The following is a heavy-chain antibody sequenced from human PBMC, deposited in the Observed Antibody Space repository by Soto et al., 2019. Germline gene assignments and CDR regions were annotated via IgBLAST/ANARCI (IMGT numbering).Heavy chain of an antibody. CDR2: IYYTGST. CDR1: GGSMTSDY. J-gene: IGHJ4*02. D-gene: IGHD3-10*01. Sequence: QVQLQESGPGLVKPSETLSLTCTVSGGSMTSDYWSWIRQPPGEGLDWIGYIYYTGSTSYNPSLRSRVTMSVDTSQNQFSLKLTSVTAADTAVYYCARLATSGTHYNVLDYWGQGTLVTVSS. CDR3: ARLATSGTHYNVLDY. V-gene: IGHV4-59*08.